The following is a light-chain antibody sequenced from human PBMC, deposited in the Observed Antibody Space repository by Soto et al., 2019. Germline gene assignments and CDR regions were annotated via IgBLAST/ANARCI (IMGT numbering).Light chain of an antibody. J-gene: IGKJ3*01. CDR2: LGS. CDR3: MQPLHTPFT. V-gene: IGKV2-28*01. CDR1: QSLLYSNGNHY. Sequence: DIVMTQSPLSLPVTPGEPASISCRSSQSLLYSNGNHYLDWYLQKPGQSPQLLIYLGSNRASGVPDRFRGSGSGTDFTLTISRLEAEDVGVYYCMQPLHTPFTFGPGTKVEIK.